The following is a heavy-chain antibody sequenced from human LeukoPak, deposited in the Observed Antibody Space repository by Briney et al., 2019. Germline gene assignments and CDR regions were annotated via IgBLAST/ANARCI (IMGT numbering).Heavy chain of an antibody. D-gene: IGHD2-8*01. Sequence: PGGSLRLSCAASGFTLSIYAMTWVRQAPGKGLEWVSEITGSTGRTYYADSVNGRFTISRDNSKNTLFLQMNSLRGEDTAIYYCARRYCTNGVCYFFDYWGQGTLVTVSS. J-gene: IGHJ4*02. CDR1: GFTLSIYA. CDR3: ARRYCTNGVCYFFDY. CDR2: ITGSTGRT. V-gene: IGHV3-23*01.